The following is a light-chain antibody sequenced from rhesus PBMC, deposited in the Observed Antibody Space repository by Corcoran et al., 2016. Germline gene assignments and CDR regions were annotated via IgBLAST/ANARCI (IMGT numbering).Light chain of an antibody. V-gene: IGKV2-104*02. CDR3: MQGIEFPPWT. CDR1: QSLLDSEDGNTY. Sequence: DIVMTQTPLSLPVTPGEPASISCRSSQSLLDSEDGNTYLDWYLQKPGQSPQLLIYEVSNRASGVPDRVSGSGSDTDFTLKISRVEAEDVGVYYWMQGIEFPPWTFGQGTKVEIK. CDR2: EVS. J-gene: IGKJ1*01.